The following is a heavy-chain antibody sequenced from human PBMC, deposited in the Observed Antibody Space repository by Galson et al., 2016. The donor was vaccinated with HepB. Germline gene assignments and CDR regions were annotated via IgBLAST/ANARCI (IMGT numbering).Heavy chain of an antibody. J-gene: IGHJ5*02. Sequence: SLRVSRAASGFSLDDYAMHWVRQAPGKGLEWVSGISWNSGTIFYAVSVRGRFTISKDNAKNSLFLQMKSLRPEDTALYYCTKDVSGATGSTSWFDPWGQGILVTVSS. CDR3: TKDVSGATGSTSWFDP. CDR2: ISWNSGTI. D-gene: IGHD1-1*01. CDR1: GFSLDDYA. V-gene: IGHV3-9*01.